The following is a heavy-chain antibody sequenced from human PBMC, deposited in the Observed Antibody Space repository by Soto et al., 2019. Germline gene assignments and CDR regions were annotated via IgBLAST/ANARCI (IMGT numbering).Heavy chain of an antibody. CDR2: IGGRGNSA. J-gene: IGHJ3*01. CDR3: VREGRGSFDF. V-gene: IGHV3-23*01. Sequence: PVGSLGLSCADSGFIFTNYAMNWVRQAPGKGLEWVSVIGGRGNSAYYADSVQGRFTISRDNSKNTLSLQMSSLTADDTAIYYCVREGRGSFDFWGRGTMVTVSS. CDR1: GFIFTNYA. D-gene: IGHD5-12*01.